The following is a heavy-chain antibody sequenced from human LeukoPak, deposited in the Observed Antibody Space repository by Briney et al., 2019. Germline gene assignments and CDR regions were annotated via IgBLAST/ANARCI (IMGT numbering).Heavy chain of an antibody. D-gene: IGHD3-10*01. CDR2: LYTGGGT. J-gene: IGHJ6*03. V-gene: IGHV3-53*01. CDR1: GFSVRTTY. Sequence: PGGSLRLSCAASGFSVRTTYMSWVRQAPGKGLEWVSVLYTGGGTDHADSVKGRFTISRDNSKNILYLQMNSLRAEDTAVYYCARSQDGSGSYFYYFYIDVWGKGTTVSISS. CDR3: ARSQDGSGSYFYYFYIDV.